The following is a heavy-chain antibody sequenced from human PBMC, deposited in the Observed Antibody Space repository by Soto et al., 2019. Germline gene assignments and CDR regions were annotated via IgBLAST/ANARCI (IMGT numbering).Heavy chain of an antibody. CDR1: GFKFSNYA. Sequence: PRLSCAASGFKFSNYAMTWVRQAPGKGLEWVSFISGSGGHTYYADSVKGRFTISRDNSNNTLSLQMNSLRADDTAVYYCAKDRSSSWRAFDFWGQGTLVTVSS. CDR2: ISGSGGHT. CDR3: AKDRSSSWRAFDF. D-gene: IGHD6-13*01. J-gene: IGHJ4*02. V-gene: IGHV3-23*01.